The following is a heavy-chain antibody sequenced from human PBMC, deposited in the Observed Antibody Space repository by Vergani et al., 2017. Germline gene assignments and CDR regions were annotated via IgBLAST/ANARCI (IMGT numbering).Heavy chain of an antibody. CDR3: ARDSPAQGGAFDI. Sequence: QVQLVESGGGVVQPGRSLRLSCAASGFTFSSYGMHWVRQAQGKGLEWVAVIWYDGSNKYYADSVKGRFTISRDNSKNTLYLQMNSLRAEDTAVYYCARDSPAQGGAFDIWGQGTMVTVSS. CDR2: IWYDGSNK. V-gene: IGHV3-33*01. CDR1: GFTFSSYG. J-gene: IGHJ3*02.